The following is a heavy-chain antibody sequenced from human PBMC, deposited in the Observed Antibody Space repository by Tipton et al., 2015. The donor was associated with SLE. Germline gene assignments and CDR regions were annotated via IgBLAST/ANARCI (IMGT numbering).Heavy chain of an antibody. D-gene: IGHD3-3*01. Sequence: TLSLTCTASGGSINSYDWSWIRQPPGKGLEWIGYIFYPGTTNYNPSLKSRVTISVDTSKNEFSLNLTSVTAADTAVYYCATYRKADVSGYFDYWGQGTLVTVSS. CDR1: GGSINSYD. J-gene: IGHJ4*02. CDR3: ATYRKADVSGYFDY. CDR2: IFYPGTT. V-gene: IGHV4-59*01.